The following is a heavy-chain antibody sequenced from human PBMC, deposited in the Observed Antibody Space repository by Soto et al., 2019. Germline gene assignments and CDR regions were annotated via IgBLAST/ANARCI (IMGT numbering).Heavy chain of an antibody. Sequence: SVKVSCKASGGTFSSYAISWVRQAPGQGLEWMGGIIPIFGTANYAQKFQGRVTITADESTSTAYMELSSLRSEDTAVYYCARDVELGGNDGSWGQGTLVTVSS. CDR1: GGTFSSYA. J-gene: IGHJ5*02. CDR3: ARDVELGGNDGS. CDR2: IIPIFGTA. D-gene: IGHD2-15*01. V-gene: IGHV1-69*13.